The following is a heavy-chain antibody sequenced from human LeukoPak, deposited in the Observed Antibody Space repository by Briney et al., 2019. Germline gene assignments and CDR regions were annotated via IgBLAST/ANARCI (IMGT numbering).Heavy chain of an antibody. CDR2: IYTGGNT. CDR3: ARGDDSGYYDYFDY. CDR1: GFTVGSNY. V-gene: IGHV3-53*01. D-gene: IGHD3-22*01. Sequence: GGSLRLSCAASGFTVGSNYLSWVRQAPGKGLEWVSTIYTGGNTYYAASVKGRFTISRDFSKNTVFLHMNSLRAEDTAMYYCARGDDSGYYDYFDYWGQGALVTVSS. J-gene: IGHJ4*02.